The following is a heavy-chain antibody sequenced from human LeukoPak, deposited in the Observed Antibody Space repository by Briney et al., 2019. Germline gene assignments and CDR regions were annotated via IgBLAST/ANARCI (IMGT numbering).Heavy chain of an antibody. CDR2: IYPGDSDT. V-gene: IGHV5-51*01. Sequence: GESLKISCKGSGYSFTSCWIGWVRQMPGKGLEWMGIIYPGDSDTRYSPSFQGQVAISADKSISTAYLQWSSLKASDTAMYYCARQYQLPLLDWFDPWGQGTLVTVSS. CDR3: ARQYQLPLLDWFDP. D-gene: IGHD2-2*01. CDR1: GYSFTSCW. J-gene: IGHJ5*02.